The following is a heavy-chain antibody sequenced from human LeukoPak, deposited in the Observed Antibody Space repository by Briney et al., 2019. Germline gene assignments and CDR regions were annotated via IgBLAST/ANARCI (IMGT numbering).Heavy chain of an antibody. V-gene: IGHV1-3*01. CDR3: ASGTVGGYQLLYPLDY. CDR2: INAGNGNT. J-gene: IGHJ4*02. D-gene: IGHD2-2*02. CDR1: GYTFTSYA. Sequence: EASVTVSCKASGYTFTSYAMHWVRQAPGQRLEWMGWINAGNGNTKYSQKFQGRVTITRDTSASTAYMELSSLRSEDTGVYYCASGTVGGYQLLYPLDYWGQGTLVTASS.